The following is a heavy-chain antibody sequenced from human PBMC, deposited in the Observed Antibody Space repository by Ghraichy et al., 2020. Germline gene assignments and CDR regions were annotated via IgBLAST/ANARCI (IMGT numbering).Heavy chain of an antibody. CDR2: IIPIFGTA. Sequence: SVKVSCKASGGTFSSYAISWVRQAPGQGLEWMGGIIPIFGTANYAQKFQGRVTITADESTSTAYMELSSLRSEDTAVYYCASGSYSGYDLDLFREQNWFDPWGQGTLVTVSS. V-gene: IGHV1-69*13. CDR3: ASGSYSGYDLDLFREQNWFDP. D-gene: IGHD5-12*01. CDR1: GGTFSSYA. J-gene: IGHJ5*02.